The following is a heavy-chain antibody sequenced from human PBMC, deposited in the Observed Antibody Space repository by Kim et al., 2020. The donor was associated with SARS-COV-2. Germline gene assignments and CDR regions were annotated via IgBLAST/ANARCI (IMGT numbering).Heavy chain of an antibody. V-gene: IGHV1-69*04. Sequence: SVKVSCKASGGTFSSYAISWVRQAPGQGLEWMGRIIPILGIANYAQKFQGRVTITADKSTSTAYMELSSLRSEDTAVYYCARDLDVGRIRRATSPDLARGYYYYYGMDVWGQGTTVTVSS. CDR2: IIPILGIA. J-gene: IGHJ6*02. CDR1: GGTFSSYA. CDR3: ARDLDVGRIRRATSPDLARGYYYYYGMDV. D-gene: IGHD3-3*02.